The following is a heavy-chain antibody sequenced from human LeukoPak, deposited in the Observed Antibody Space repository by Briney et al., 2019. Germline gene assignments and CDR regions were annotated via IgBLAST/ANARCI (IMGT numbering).Heavy chain of an antibody. D-gene: IGHD4-17*01. J-gene: IGHJ4*02. CDR1: GFTFTNAW. Sequence: PGGSLRLSCVASGFTFTNAWMSWVRRAPGKGLEWVSGISGSGGNTYYADSVKGRFTVSRDNSKNTLYLQMNSLRAEDTAVYHCAKRDYGDYGGYFDYWGQGTLVTVSS. CDR2: ISGSGGNT. V-gene: IGHV3-23*01. CDR3: AKRDYGDYGGYFDY.